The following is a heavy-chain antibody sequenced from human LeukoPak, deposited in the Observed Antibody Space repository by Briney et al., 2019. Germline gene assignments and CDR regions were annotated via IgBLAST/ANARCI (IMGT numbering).Heavy chain of an antibody. J-gene: IGHJ4*02. CDR2: IYYSGST. CDR1: GGSISSYY. CDR3: ARASSADPRY. D-gene: IGHD6-19*01. Sequence: SETLSLTCSVSGGSISSYYWSWIRKPPGKGLEWIGYIYYSGSTNYNPSLKSRVTISVDTSKNQFSLKLSSVTAADTAVYYCARASSADPRYWGQGTLVTVSS. V-gene: IGHV4-59*01.